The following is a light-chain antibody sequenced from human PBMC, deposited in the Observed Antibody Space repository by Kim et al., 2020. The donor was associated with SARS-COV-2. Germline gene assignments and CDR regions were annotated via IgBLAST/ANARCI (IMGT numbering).Light chain of an antibody. CDR1: QDIRND. J-gene: IGKJ4*01. CDR3: RQSWSSPLS. CDR2: AAS. Sequence: DIQMTQSPSSLSASVGDRVTISCRASQDIRNDLGWYQQKPGKAPNLLIYAASSLQGEVPGRFSGSGSGTDFTLTISSLQPEDFATYYCRQSWSSPLSFGGGTKVDIK. V-gene: IGKV1-39*01.